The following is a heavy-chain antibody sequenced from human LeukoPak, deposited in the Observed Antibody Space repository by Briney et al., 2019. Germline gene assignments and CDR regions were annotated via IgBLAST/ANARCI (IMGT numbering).Heavy chain of an antibody. D-gene: IGHD6-19*01. V-gene: IGHV4-38-2*01. CDR3: ARHQWHYYYYMGV. CDR2: IYRSGNT. Sequence: PSETLSLTCAVSGFSISSGYYWGWIRQTPRKGLEWIASIYRSGNTYYNPSLKSRRVTISVDTSKNQFSLRLSSVTAADTAVYYCARHQWHYYYYMGVWGKGSTVTVSS. CDR1: GFSISSGYY. J-gene: IGHJ6*03.